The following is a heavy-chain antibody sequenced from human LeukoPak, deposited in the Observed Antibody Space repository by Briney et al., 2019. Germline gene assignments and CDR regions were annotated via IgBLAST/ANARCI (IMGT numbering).Heavy chain of an antibody. CDR1: GYSISSGYY. J-gene: IGHJ4*02. CDR3: ARNRAIGGWPYDY. V-gene: IGHV4-38-2*01. D-gene: IGHD1-26*01. CDR2: IYHSGST. Sequence: SETLSLTCAVSGYSISSGYYWGWIRQPPGKGLEWIGSIYHSGSTYYNPSLKSRVTISVDTSKNQFSLKLSSVTAADTAVYYCARNRAIGGWPYDYWGQGTLVTVSS.